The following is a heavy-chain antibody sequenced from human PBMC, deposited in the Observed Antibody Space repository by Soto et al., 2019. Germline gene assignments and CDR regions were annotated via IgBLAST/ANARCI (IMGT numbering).Heavy chain of an antibody. V-gene: IGHV3-48*02. CDR1: GFTFSTDS. CDR2: ISTSGATR. J-gene: IGHJ4*02. D-gene: IGHD6-19*01. CDR3: ARVCGSGFDY. Sequence: EVQLVESGGGLVQPGGSLRLSCVASGFTFSTDSMNWVRQAPGKGLEWVAHISTSGATRYYADSVKGRFTISRDNAKTSLYLIMDRLRNEDTAVYYCARVCGSGFDYWGQGTLVTVSS.